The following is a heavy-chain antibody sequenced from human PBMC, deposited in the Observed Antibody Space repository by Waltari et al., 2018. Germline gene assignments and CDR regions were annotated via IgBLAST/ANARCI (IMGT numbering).Heavy chain of an antibody. Sequence: EVQLVESGGGLVQPGGSLRLSCAASGFTFSSYWMSWVRQAPGKGLEWVANIKQDGSEKYYVDSVKGRFTISRDNAKNSLYLQMNSLRAEDTALYYCARALYYDILTGQFDYWGQGTLVTVSS. CDR1: GFTFSSYW. CDR2: IKQDGSEK. CDR3: ARALYYDILTGQFDY. V-gene: IGHV3-7*03. D-gene: IGHD3-9*01. J-gene: IGHJ4*02.